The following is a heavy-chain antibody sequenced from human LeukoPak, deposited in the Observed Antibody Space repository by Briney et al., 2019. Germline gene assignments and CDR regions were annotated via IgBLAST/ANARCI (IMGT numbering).Heavy chain of an antibody. CDR1: GFIFSTYA. D-gene: IGHD3-16*01. CDR2: ISDSGGST. J-gene: IGHJ6*03. CDR3: ARGGWGYYYYMDV. V-gene: IGHV3-23*01. Sequence: GGSLRLSCATSGFIFSTYALSWVRQAPGKGLEWVSGISDSGGSTYYADSVKGRFTISRDNAKNSLYLQMNSLRAEDTAVYYCARGGWGYYYYMDVGGKGTRVTVS.